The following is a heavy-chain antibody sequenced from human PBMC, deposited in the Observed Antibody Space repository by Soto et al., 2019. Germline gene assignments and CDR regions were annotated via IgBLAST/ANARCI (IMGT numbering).Heavy chain of an antibody. D-gene: IGHD2-15*01. Sequence: ASVKVSCKASGYTFTSYYMHWVRQAPGQGLEWMGIINPSGGSTSYAQKFQGRVTMTRDTSTSTVYMELSSLRSEDTAVYYCATYGCSGGSCYPGPFDYWGQGTLVTVSS. CDR2: INPSGGST. J-gene: IGHJ4*02. V-gene: IGHV1-46*01. CDR1: GYTFTSYY. CDR3: ATYGCSGGSCYPGPFDY.